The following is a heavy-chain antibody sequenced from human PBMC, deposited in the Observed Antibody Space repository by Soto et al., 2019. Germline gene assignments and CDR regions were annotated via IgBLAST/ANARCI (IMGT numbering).Heavy chain of an antibody. CDR3: ARTTAAIHLNY. CDR2: THHSGST. J-gene: IGHJ4*02. Sequence: SETMSLTCAVDGGSLSGNCWGWIRQPPGKGLEWIGETHHSGSTAYNPSLKSRVTISVDTSRNQFSLKLNSVTAADTAVYYCARTTAAIHLNYWSQGTLVTVSS. V-gene: IGHV4-34*01. D-gene: IGHD2-21*02. CDR1: GGSLSGNC.